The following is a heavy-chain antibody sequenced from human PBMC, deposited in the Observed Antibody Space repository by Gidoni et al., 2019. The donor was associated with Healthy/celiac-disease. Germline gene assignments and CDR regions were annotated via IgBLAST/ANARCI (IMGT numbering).Heavy chain of an antibody. CDR1: GFTFSSYA. D-gene: IGHD6-19*01. J-gene: IGHJ1*01. CDR2: ISGSGGST. CDR3: ARGDGAVAGSIQH. V-gene: IGHV3-23*01. Sequence: EVQLLESGGGLVQPGGSLRLSCAASGFTFSSYAMSGVRQAPGKGLEWVSAISGSGGSTYYADSVKGRFTISRDNSKNTLYLQMNSLRAEDTAVYYCARGDGAVAGSIQHWGQGTLVTVSS.